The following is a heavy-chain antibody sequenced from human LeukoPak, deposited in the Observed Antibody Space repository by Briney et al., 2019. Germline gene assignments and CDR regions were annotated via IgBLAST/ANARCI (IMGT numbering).Heavy chain of an antibody. V-gene: IGHV4-4*07. D-gene: IGHD5-18*01. Sequence: SETLSLTCTFSGGSITSYYWSWIRQPAGKGLEWIGRIYTSGSTNYNPSLKSRVTMSVDTSKNHFSLKLSSVTAADTAVYYCARDYSYGYYYYMDVWGKGTTVTVSS. CDR1: GGSITSYY. CDR2: IYTSGST. J-gene: IGHJ6*03. CDR3: ARDYSYGYYYYMDV.